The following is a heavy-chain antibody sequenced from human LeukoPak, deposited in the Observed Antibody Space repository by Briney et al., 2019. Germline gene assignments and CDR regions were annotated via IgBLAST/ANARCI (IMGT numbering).Heavy chain of an antibody. D-gene: IGHD5-18*01. CDR3: ARGYGFPPAMVKLFHY. J-gene: IGHJ4*02. Sequence: SVKVCCKASGGTFSSYAISWVRQAPGQGLEWMGGIIPIFGTANYAHKFQGRVTITVDESTSTAYMELSSLRSDDTAVYYCARGYGFPPAMVKLFHYWGQGPLVTVSS. CDR2: IIPIFGTA. CDR1: GGTFSSYA. V-gene: IGHV1-69*13.